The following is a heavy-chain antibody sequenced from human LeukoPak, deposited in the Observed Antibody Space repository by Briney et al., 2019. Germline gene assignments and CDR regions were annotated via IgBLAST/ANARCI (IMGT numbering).Heavy chain of an antibody. CDR2: MNPNSGNT. CDR1: GYTFTSYD. J-gene: IGHJ5*02. Sequence: ASVKVSCKASGYTFTSYDINWVRQATGQGLEWMGWMNPNSGNTNYAQKLQGRVTMTTDTSTSTAYMELRSLRSDDTAVYYCARVPMVRGVIRDNWFDPWGQGTLVTVSS. CDR3: ARVPMVRGVIRDNWFDP. V-gene: IGHV1-18*01. D-gene: IGHD3-10*01.